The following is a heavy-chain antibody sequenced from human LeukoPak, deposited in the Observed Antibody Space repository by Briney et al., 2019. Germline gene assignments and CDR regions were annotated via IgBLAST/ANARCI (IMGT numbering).Heavy chain of an antibody. J-gene: IGHJ5*02. CDR1: GGSFSGYY. Sequence: PSETLSLTCAVYGGSFSGYYWSWIRQPPGKGLEWIGEINHSESTNYNPSLKSRVTISVDTSKYQFSLRLSSVTAADTAVYYCASIAVAGNWFDPWGQGTLVTVSS. V-gene: IGHV4-34*01. CDR3: ASIAVAGNWFDP. CDR2: INHSEST. D-gene: IGHD6-19*01.